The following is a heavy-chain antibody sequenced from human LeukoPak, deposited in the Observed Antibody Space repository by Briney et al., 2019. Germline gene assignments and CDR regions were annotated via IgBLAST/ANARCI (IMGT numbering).Heavy chain of an antibody. Sequence: ASVKVSCKASGYAFTSYDISWVRQAPGQGLEWMGWISAYNGNTNYAQKLQGRVTMTTDTSTSTAYMELRSLRSDDTAVYYCARGRGSIAVAGFLHLDYWGQGTLVTVSS. CDR2: ISAYNGNT. CDR3: ARGRGSIAVAGFLHLDY. CDR1: GYAFTSYD. J-gene: IGHJ4*02. V-gene: IGHV1-18*01. D-gene: IGHD6-19*01.